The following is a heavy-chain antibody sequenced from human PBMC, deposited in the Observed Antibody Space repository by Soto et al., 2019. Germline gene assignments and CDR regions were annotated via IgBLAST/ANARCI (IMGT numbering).Heavy chain of an antibody. CDR1: GVPFSSYG. D-gene: IGHD3-3*01. J-gene: IGHJ4*02. CDR3: ARPLYDFWSGYYFDY. Sequence: GGSLRLSCAASGVPFSSYGMHWVRQATGKGLEWVAVISYDGSNKYYADSVKGRFTISRDNSKNTLYLQMSSLKASDTAMYYCARPLYDFWSGYYFDYWGQGTLVTVSS. V-gene: IGHV3-30*03. CDR2: ISYDGSNK.